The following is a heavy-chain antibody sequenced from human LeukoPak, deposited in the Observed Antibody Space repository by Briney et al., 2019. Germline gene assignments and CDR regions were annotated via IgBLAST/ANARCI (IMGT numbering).Heavy chain of an antibody. V-gene: IGHV3-7*01. Sequence: QPGGSLRLSCAAAGFTFSKFAMHWVRQAPGKGLEWVANIKQDGIKKYYVDSVKGRFTISRDNAKNSLYLQMNSLRAEDTAAYYCARDRSSLPTTYFDYWGQGTLVTVSS. D-gene: IGHD1-1*01. CDR2: IKQDGIKK. J-gene: IGHJ4*02. CDR3: ARDRSSLPTTYFDY. CDR1: GFTFSKFA.